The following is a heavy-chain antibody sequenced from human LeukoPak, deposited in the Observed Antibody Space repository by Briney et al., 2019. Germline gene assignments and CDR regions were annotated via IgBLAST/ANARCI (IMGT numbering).Heavy chain of an antibody. D-gene: IGHD4-23*01. CDR3: ATRVTETTWVAFDI. CDR2: IYYSGST. CDR1: GGSISSYY. Sequence: SETLPLTCTVSGGSISSYYWSWIRQPPGKGLEWIGYIYYSGSTNYNPSLKGRVTISVDTSKNQFSLKLSSVTAADTAVYYCATRVTETTWVAFDIWGQGTMVTVSS. J-gene: IGHJ3*02. V-gene: IGHV4-59*01.